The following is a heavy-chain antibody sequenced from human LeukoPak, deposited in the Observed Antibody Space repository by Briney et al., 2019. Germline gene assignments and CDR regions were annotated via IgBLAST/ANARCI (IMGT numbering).Heavy chain of an antibody. D-gene: IGHD5/OR15-5a*01. Sequence: GGSLRLSCAASGFTFSSYSMNWVRQSPGKGLEWVSSISSSSSYIYYADSVKGRFTISRDNAKNSLYLQMNSPRAEDTAVYYCARAFYEYGARAFDIWGQGTMVTVSS. CDR2: ISSSSSYI. V-gene: IGHV3-21*01. CDR3: ARAFYEYGARAFDI. CDR1: GFTFSSYS. J-gene: IGHJ3*02.